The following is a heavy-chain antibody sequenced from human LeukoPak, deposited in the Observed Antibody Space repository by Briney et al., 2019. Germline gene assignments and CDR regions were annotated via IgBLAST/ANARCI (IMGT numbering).Heavy chain of an antibody. J-gene: IGHJ4*02. Sequence: GGSLRLSCAASGCTVSGNFMSWVRQAPGKGLEWVANIKHDGSEAHYVHSVKGRCTISRDNAKNSLSLQMNTLNRDDTGVYFCSSDARFVPGRTHLDFWSQGTLVSVSS. CDR1: GCTVSGNF. CDR2: IKHDGSEA. CDR3: SSDARFVPGRTHLDF. V-gene: IGHV3-7*04.